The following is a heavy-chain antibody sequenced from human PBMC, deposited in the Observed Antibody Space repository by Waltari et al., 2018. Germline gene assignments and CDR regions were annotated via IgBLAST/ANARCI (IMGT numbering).Heavy chain of an antibody. V-gene: IGHV4-34*01. CDR1: GGSFSGYY. CDR3: ARGPLPRYYGSGGALGY. D-gene: IGHD3-10*01. CDR2: INHSGRT. Sequence: QVQLQQWGAGLLKPSETLSLTCAVYGGSFSGYYWSWIRQPPGKGLEWIGEINHSGRTNYNPSLKRRVTISVDTSKNQFSLKLSSVTAADTAVYYCARGPLPRYYGSGGALGYWGQGTLVTVSS. J-gene: IGHJ4*02.